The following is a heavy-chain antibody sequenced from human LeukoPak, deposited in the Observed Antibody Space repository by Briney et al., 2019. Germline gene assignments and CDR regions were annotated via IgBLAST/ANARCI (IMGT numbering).Heavy chain of an antibody. Sequence: PSETLSLTCTVSGGSISSSTYYWGWIRQPPGKGLEWIGGVYYSGSTYYNPSLKSRVTISVDTSKNQFSLKLSSVTAADTAVYYCAKHASNIAARRGFDYWGQGTLVTVSS. CDR2: VYYSGST. CDR1: GGSISSSTYY. J-gene: IGHJ4*02. D-gene: IGHD6-6*01. CDR3: AKHASNIAARRGFDY. V-gene: IGHV4-39*01.